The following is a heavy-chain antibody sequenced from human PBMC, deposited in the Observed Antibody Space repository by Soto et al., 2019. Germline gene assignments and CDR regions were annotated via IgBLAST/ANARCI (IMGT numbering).Heavy chain of an antibody. J-gene: IGHJ5*02. Sequence: SETLSLTCTVSGGSISSGDYYWSWIRQPPGKGLEWIGYIYYSGSTYYNPSLKSRVTISVDTSKNQFSLKMSSVTAADAAVYYCARVWDYSNWFDPWGQGTLVTVSS. CDR1: GGSISSGDYY. V-gene: IGHV4-30-4*01. D-gene: IGHD4-4*01. CDR2: IYYSGST. CDR3: ARVWDYSNWFDP.